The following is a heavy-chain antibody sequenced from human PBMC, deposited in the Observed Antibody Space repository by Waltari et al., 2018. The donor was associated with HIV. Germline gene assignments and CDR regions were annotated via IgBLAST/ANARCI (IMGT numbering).Heavy chain of an antibody. D-gene: IGHD4-17*01. CDR2: IYHSGST. CDR1: GYSISSGYY. Sequence: QVQLQESGPGLVKPSETLSLTCAVSGYSISSGYYWGWIRQPPGKGLEWIGSIYHSGSTYYNPSLKSRVTISVDTSKNQFSLKLSSVTAADTAVYYCARADGDYESYFDYWGQGTLVTVSS. J-gene: IGHJ4*02. V-gene: IGHV4-38-2*01. CDR3: ARADGDYESYFDY.